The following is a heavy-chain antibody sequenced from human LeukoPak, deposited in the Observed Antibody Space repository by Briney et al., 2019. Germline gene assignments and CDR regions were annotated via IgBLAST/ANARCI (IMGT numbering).Heavy chain of an antibody. D-gene: IGHD3-9*01. CDR1: GGTFSSYA. J-gene: IGHJ4*02. Sequence: GASVKVSCKASGGTFSSYAISWVRQAPGQGLEWMGGIIPIFGTANYAQKFQGRVTITADESTSTAYMELSSLRSEDTAVYYCARDPGILTDYDYWGQGTLVTVSS. CDR2: IIPIFGTA. V-gene: IGHV1-69*13. CDR3: ARDPGILTDYDY.